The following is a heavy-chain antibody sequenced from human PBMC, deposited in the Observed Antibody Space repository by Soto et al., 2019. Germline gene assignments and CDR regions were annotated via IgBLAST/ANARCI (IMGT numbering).Heavy chain of an antibody. Sequence: QVQLVQSGAEVKKPGASVKVSCKASGYTFTSYDLNWVRQATGQGPEWMGWMNPNSGNTADSQKFQGRVTMTSNTSISTAYMELSSLRSEDTAVYSCARERRDGYDNWGQGTLVTVSS. CDR1: GYTFTSYD. CDR2: MNPNSGNT. CDR3: ARERRDGYDN. V-gene: IGHV1-8*01. J-gene: IGHJ4*02. D-gene: IGHD5-12*01.